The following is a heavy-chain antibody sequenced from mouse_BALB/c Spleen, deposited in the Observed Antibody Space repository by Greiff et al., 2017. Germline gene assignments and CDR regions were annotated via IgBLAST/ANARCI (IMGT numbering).Heavy chain of an antibody. CDR1: GFAFSRYW. Sequence: DVQLQESGGGLVQPGGSLKLSCAASGFAFSRYWMSWVRQAPGKGLEWIGEINPDSSTINYTPYLKDKFIISRDNAKNTLYLQMSKVRSEDTALYYCARRGDGNDPYDAMDYWGQGTSVTVSS. J-gene: IGHJ4*01. D-gene: IGHD2-1*01. CDR3: ARRGDGNDPYDAMDY. CDR2: INPDSSTI. V-gene: IGHV4-1*02.